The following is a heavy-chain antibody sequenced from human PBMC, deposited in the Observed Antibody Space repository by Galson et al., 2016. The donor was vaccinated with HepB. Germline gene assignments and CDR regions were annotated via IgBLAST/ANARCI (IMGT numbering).Heavy chain of an antibody. J-gene: IGHJ6*02. CDR2: ISGSGGNT. Sequence: SLRLSCAASGFIFSNYAMSWVRQAPGKGLEWVSAISGSGGNTHYADSVKGRFTISRDNSKNTLYLQMNSLRAEDTAVYYCAKAVTRNTIFGVVTGKEGAHYGMDVWGQGTTVTVSS. CDR3: AKAVTRNTIFGVVTGKEGAHYGMDV. V-gene: IGHV3-23*01. D-gene: IGHD3-3*01. CDR1: GFIFSNYA.